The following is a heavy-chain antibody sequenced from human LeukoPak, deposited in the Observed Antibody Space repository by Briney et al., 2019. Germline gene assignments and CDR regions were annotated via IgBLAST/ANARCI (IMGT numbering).Heavy chain of an antibody. Sequence: SETLSLTCTVSGGSISSSSYYWGWIRQPPGKGLEWIASISFGGDTYYTPSLESRVLISVDTSKNTFSLRLTSVTAADTAVYYCARVRGRDGYFDYWGRGTLVTVSA. CDR3: ARVRGRDGYFDY. CDR2: ISFGGDT. J-gene: IGHJ4*02. V-gene: IGHV4-39*07. D-gene: IGHD5-12*01. CDR1: GGSISSSSYY.